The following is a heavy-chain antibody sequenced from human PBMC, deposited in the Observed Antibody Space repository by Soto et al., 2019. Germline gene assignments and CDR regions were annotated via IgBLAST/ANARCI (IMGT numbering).Heavy chain of an antibody. CDR1: GGSFSGYY. Sequence: ETLSLTCAVYGGSFSGYYWSWIRQPPGKGLEWIGEINHSGSTNYNPSLKSRVTISVDTSKNQFSLKLNSVTAADTAVYYCARGAHSGSYLDYYYGMDVWGQGTTVTVSS. V-gene: IGHV4-34*01. CDR2: INHSGST. J-gene: IGHJ6*02. CDR3: ARGAHSGSYLDYYYGMDV. D-gene: IGHD1-26*01.